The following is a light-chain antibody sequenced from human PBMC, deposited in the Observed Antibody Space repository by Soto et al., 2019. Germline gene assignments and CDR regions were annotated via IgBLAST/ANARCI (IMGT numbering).Light chain of an antibody. J-gene: IGKJ1*01. CDR2: GAS. Sequence: QMTQSPSSLSASVGDRVTITCRASQSISTYLNWYQHKPGKAPKVLINGASRLHTGVPSRFSGSGSGTEFTLTISSLQPEQCATDFCQQKDRLPRTFGQGTQVEIK. CDR1: QSISTY. CDR3: QQKDRLPRT. V-gene: IGKV1-39*01.